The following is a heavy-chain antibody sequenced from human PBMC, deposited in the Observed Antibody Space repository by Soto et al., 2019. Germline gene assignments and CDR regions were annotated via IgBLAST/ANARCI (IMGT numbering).Heavy chain of an antibody. CDR3: TRPTYDFWSGYYFDY. D-gene: IGHD3-3*01. Sequence: GGSLRLSCAASGFTFSGSSMHWVRQASGKWLEWVGRIRSKVNNHATAYAASVKGRFTISRDDSKNTAYLQMNSLKTEDTAVYYCTRPTYDFWSGYYFDYWGQGXLVTVHS. V-gene: IGHV3-73*01. J-gene: IGHJ4*02. CDR2: IRSKVNNHAT. CDR1: GFTFSGSS.